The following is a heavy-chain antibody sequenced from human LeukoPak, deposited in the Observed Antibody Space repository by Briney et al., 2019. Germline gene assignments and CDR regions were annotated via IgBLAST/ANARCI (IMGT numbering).Heavy chain of an antibody. CDR2: IYRGGST. CDR3: ARGSYGSGNYYIGDAFDL. V-gene: IGHV3-53*01. Sequence: GSLRLSCAASGFSVSSNYVNWVRQAPGKGLEWVSAIYRGGSTYYADSVRGRFTISRDSSKNTLYLQMNSLRDEDTAVYYCARGSYGSGNYYIGDAFDLWGQGTMDTVSS. J-gene: IGHJ3*01. CDR1: GFSVSSNY. D-gene: IGHD3-10*01.